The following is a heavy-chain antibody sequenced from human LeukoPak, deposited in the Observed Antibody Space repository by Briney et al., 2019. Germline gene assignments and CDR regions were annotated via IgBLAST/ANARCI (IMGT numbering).Heavy chain of an antibody. CDR1: GFIFRDRA. CDR2: IRTKGLGETA. Sequence: KPGQSLTLSCTASGFIFRDRAMSWVRQAPGKGLEWVGFIRTKGLGETAEYAASVKDRFTISRDDSHNIAYLHMNSLKTEDTAVYYCSRNSGTYRGYGMDVWGQGTPVTVSS. D-gene: IGHD1-26*01. CDR3: SRNSGTYRGYGMDV. V-gene: IGHV3-49*04. J-gene: IGHJ6*02.